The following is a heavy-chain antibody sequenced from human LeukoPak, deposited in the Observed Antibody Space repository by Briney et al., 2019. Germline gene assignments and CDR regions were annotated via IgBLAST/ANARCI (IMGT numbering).Heavy chain of an antibody. Sequence: GGSLRLSCAASGFTFSSYSMNWVRQAPGKGLEWVSSISSSSSYIYYADSVKGRFTISRDNAKNSLYLQMNSLRAEDTAVYYCAKEPYSGSQLLDYWGQGTLVTVSS. D-gene: IGHD1-26*01. CDR1: GFTFSSYS. V-gene: IGHV3-21*01. CDR2: ISSSSSYI. CDR3: AKEPYSGSQLLDY. J-gene: IGHJ4*02.